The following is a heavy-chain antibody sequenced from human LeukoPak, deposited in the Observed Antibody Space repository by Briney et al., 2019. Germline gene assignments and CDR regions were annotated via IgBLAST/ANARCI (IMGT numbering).Heavy chain of an antibody. CDR2: SCGNGGRR. CDR1: GFLQRFQL. D-gene: IGHD3-16*01. V-gene: IGHV3-23*01. CDR3: ANVLVRLGELQISVEY. J-gene: IGHJ2*01. Sequence: GGSVRHPRSPSGFLQRFQLMRDLRQAPGKGLEWVSGSCGNGGRRDYAGSVKCRFTISRNTSKNSRYLTTNSLTAEDTAVYYCANVLVRLGELQISVEYWGRGTLVTVSS.